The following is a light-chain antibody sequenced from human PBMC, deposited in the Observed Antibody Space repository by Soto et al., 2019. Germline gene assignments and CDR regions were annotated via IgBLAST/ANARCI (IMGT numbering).Light chain of an antibody. V-gene: IGKV1-5*01. CDR3: QQYNSYSL. Sequence: DIQMTQCPSTLSASVGDRVTITCRASQSISSWLAWYQQKPGKAPNLLIYDVSSLESGVSSRFSGSGSGTEVTLTISSLQPDDFATYYCQQYNSYSLFGGGTKVDIK. CDR2: DVS. CDR1: QSISSW. J-gene: IGKJ4*01.